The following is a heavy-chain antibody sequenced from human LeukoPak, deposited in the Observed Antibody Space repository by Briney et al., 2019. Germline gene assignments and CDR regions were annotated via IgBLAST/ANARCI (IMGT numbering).Heavy chain of an antibody. J-gene: IGHJ6*03. CDR1: GFTFSSYA. CDR3: ARDYYDSSDYYYYYMDV. D-gene: IGHD3-22*01. Sequence: GGSLRLSCAASGFTFSSYAMHWVRQAPGKGLERVAVISYDGSNKYYADSVKGRFAISRDNSKNTLYLQMNSLRAEDTAVYYCARDYYDSSDYYYYYMDVWGKGTTVTVSS. V-gene: IGHV3-30*01. CDR2: ISYDGSNK.